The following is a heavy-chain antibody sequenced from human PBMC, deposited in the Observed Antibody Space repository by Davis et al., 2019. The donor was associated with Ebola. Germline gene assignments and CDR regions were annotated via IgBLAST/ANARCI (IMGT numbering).Heavy chain of an antibody. CDR2: IYYSGST. V-gene: IGHV4-31*03. J-gene: IGHJ6*03. Sequence: PSETLSLTCTVSGGSISRGGSYWTWIRQHPGKGLEWIGYIYYSGSTYYKPSLKSRVTISLDTSKNQFALNLYSVTAADTAVYYCARDLRYDSSGYDYYFYMYVWGKGTTVTVSS. D-gene: IGHD3-22*01. CDR1: GGSISRGGSY. CDR3: ARDLRYDSSGYDYYFYMYV.